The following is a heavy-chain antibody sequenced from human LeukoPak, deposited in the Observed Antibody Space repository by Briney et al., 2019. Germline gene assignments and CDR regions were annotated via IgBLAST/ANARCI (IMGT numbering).Heavy chain of an antibody. CDR2: INAGNGNT. V-gene: IGHV1-3*01. D-gene: IGHD3-22*01. CDR1: GYTFTSYA. J-gene: IGHJ4*02. Sequence: GASVKVSCKASGYTFTSYAMHWVRQAPGQRLEWMGWINAGNGNTKYSQKFQGRVTTTRDTSASTAYMELSSLRSEDTAVYYCARGYDSSGYYYLPPDYWGQGTLVTVSS. CDR3: ARGYDSSGYYYLPPDY.